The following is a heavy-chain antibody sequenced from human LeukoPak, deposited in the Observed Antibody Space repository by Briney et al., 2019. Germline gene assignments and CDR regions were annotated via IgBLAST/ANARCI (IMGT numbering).Heavy chain of an antibody. V-gene: IGHV3-30*02. CDR2: IRYDGSNK. D-gene: IGHD4-17*01. Sequence: AGGSLRLSCAASGFTFSSYGMHWVRQAPGKGPEWVAFIRYDGSNKYYADSVKGRFTISRDNSKNTLYLQMNSLRAEDTAVYYCAKGGGDYGDYDPNYYYYYGMDVWGQGTTVTVSS. CDR1: GFTFSSYG. J-gene: IGHJ6*02. CDR3: AKGGGDYGDYDPNYYYYYGMDV.